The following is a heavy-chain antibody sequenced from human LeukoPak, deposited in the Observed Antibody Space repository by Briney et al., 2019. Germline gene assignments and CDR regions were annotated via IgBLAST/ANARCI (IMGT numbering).Heavy chain of an antibody. J-gene: IGHJ4*02. D-gene: IGHD3-3*01. Sequence: GGSLRLSCVASGFTFGKYWMSWVRQAPGKGLEWVANIKLDGSEKNYVDSVKGRFTISRDNTKNSLYLQMNSLRVEDTAVFYCARNQYDTWSRRGNFDSWGQGTLVIVSS. V-gene: IGHV3-7*03. CDR1: GFTFGKYW. CDR3: ARNQYDTWSRRGNFDS. CDR2: IKLDGSEK.